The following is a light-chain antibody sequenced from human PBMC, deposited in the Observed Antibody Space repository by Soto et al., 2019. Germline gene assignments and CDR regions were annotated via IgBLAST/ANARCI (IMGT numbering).Light chain of an antibody. CDR3: QQYKNWPPLT. CDR2: GAF. CDR1: QSVTYN. V-gene: IGKV3-15*01. J-gene: IGKJ4*01. Sequence: EIVMTQSPATLSVSPGETATLSCRASQSVTYNLDWYQQKPGEGPRLLLYGAFTRATGIPPRFSGSGSGTEVTLTISSLQAEDFAVYYCQQYKNWPPLTFGGGTKVEIK.